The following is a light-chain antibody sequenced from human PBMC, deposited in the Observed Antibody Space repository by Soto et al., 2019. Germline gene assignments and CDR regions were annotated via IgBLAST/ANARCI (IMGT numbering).Light chain of an antibody. CDR3: QQYLTSPKT. CDR2: AAS. Sequence: DIVLTQSPGTLSLSRGERATLXXRASQSVSSSNLAWYQQKPAQAPRLXIYAASRRAPGIPERFSGSGAGTDFTLTISRLEPEDFAVYYCQQYLTSPKTFGQGTKVDIK. V-gene: IGKV3-20*01. J-gene: IGKJ1*01. CDR1: QSVSSSN.